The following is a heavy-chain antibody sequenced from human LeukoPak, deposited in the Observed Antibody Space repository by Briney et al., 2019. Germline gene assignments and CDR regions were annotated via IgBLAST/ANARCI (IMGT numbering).Heavy chain of an antibody. J-gene: IGHJ4*02. Sequence: PSETLSLTCTTSGVSINRFYWSWVRQPPGKGLEWIGNIYSGVPTYFNPSLKSRVTISVDTSKNQLSLNLTSVTAADTAMYYCAQTTGWPGFDYWGQGILVTVSS. CDR1: GVSINRFY. D-gene: IGHD1-1*01. CDR3: AQTTGWPGFDY. CDR2: IYSGVPT. V-gene: IGHV4-4*09.